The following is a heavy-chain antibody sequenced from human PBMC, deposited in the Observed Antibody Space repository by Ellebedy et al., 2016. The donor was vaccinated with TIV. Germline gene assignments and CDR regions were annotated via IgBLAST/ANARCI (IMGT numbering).Heavy chain of an antibody. V-gene: IGHV1-2*04. CDR3: ARRGQSSGPYWAFGI. CDR2: INPNSGGT. D-gene: IGHD6-19*01. Sequence: AASVKVSCKASGYSFTGYYMHWVRQAPGQGLEWMGWINPNSGGTKYAQNFQGWVTMTRDTSISTAYMDLSRLTSDDTAVYYCARRGQSSGPYWAFGIWGQGTMVTVSS. CDR1: GYSFTGYY. J-gene: IGHJ3*02.